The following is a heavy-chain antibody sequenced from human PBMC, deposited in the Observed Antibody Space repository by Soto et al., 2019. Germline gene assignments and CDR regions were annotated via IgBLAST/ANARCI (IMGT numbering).Heavy chain of an antibody. D-gene: IGHD2-15*01. CDR1: GFTFSNYD. V-gene: IGHV3-13*01. CDR2: IGTAGDT. CDR3: ARARYCSSGGCYSPYCYGMDV. Sequence: EVQLVESGGGLVQPGGSLRLSCAASGFTFSNYDMHWVRQGTGKGLEWVSAIGTAGDTYYPDSVKGRFTISRENAKNSLYLQMNSLRDEDTAVYYCARARYCSSGGCYSPYCYGMDVWGQGTTVTVSS. J-gene: IGHJ6*02.